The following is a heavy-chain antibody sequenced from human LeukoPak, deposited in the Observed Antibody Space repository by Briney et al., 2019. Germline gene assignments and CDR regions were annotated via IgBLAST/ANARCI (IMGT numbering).Heavy chain of an antibody. CDR1: GFTFSSYS. CDR2: ISSSSSYI. Sequence: GGSLRLSCAASGFTFSSYSMNWVRQAPGKGLEWVSSISSSSSYIYYADSVKGRFTISRDNAKNSLYLQMNSLRAEDTAGYYCARDRSGGNWFDPWDQGTLVTVSS. V-gene: IGHV3-21*01. J-gene: IGHJ5*02. CDR3: ARDRSGGNWFDP. D-gene: IGHD3-16*01.